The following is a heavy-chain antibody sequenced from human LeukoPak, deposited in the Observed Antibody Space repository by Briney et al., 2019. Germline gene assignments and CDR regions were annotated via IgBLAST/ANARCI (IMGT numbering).Heavy chain of an antibody. Sequence: GVSLRLSCAASGFTFSTYWMTWVRQAPGKGLEWVANIKEDGGEQVYVDSVKGRFTISRDNADNSLYLQMNSLRVEDTAAYFCARDPYQNAYGAFDIWGQGTMVTVSS. V-gene: IGHV3-7*01. J-gene: IGHJ3*02. D-gene: IGHD3-10*01. CDR1: GFTFSTYW. CDR2: IKEDGGEQ. CDR3: ARDPYQNAYGAFDI.